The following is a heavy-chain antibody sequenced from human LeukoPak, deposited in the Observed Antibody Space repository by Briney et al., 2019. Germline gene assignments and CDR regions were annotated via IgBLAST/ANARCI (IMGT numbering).Heavy chain of an antibody. CDR1: GYMFTSYN. CDR3: ARLRAVDRYFDY. Sequence: ASVKVSCKTSGYMFTSYNINWVRQAPGQGLEWMGWVSSCNGNTNYAQKIQGRVTMTADTSTSTAYMELRSLRSDDTAVYYCARLRAVDRYFDYWGQGTLVTVSS. D-gene: IGHD4-17*01. J-gene: IGHJ4*02. V-gene: IGHV1-18*01. CDR2: VSSCNGNT.